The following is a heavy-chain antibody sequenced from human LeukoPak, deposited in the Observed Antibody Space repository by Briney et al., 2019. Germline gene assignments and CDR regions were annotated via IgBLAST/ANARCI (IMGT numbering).Heavy chain of an antibody. Sequence: SGPTLVKPTQTLTLTCTFSGFSLSTSGVGVGLIRQPPGKAPEWLAFLYFDDDKRYIPSLKNRLTITKDTSNNHVVLTIDNMDPVHTATYYCATRLLEQHLDSPSLEVWGKGTTVTVSS. CDR3: ATRLLEQHLDSPSLEV. J-gene: IGHJ6*04. V-gene: IGHV2-5*02. CDR2: LYFDDDK. CDR1: GFSLSTSGVG. D-gene: IGHD6-13*01.